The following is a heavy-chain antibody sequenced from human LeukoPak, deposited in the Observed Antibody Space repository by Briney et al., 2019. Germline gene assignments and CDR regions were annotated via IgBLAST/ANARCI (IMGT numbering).Heavy chain of an antibody. CDR1: GFTFSSYA. V-gene: IGHV3-30*04. J-gene: IGHJ3*02. Sequence: GRSLRLSCAASGFTFSSYAMHWVRQAPGKGLEWVAVISYDGSNKCYADSVKGRFTISRDNSKNTLYLQMNSLRAEDTAVYYCAKDHYYDSSGSDAFDIWGQGTMVTVSS. D-gene: IGHD3-22*01. CDR3: AKDHYYDSSGSDAFDI. CDR2: ISYDGSNK.